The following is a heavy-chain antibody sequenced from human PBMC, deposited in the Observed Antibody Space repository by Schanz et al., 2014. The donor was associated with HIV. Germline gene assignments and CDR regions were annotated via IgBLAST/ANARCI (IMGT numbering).Heavy chain of an antibody. CDR1: GGSISNNF. J-gene: IGHJ4*02. CDR2: INHSGNT. D-gene: IGHD3-22*01. CDR3: ARSYYYDGSPLPLDS. V-gene: IGHV4-59*12. Sequence: VQLQESGPGLVKPSETLSLTCSVSGGSISNNFCNWIRQSPGKGLEWIGKINHSGNTNYNPSLKSRVTISVDTFKTQFSLKMSSVTAADTAVYYCARSYYYDGSPLPLDSWGQGTLVTVSS.